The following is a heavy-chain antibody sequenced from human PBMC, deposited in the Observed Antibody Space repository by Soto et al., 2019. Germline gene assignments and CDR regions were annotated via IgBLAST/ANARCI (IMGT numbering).Heavy chain of an antibody. V-gene: IGHV3-48*02. J-gene: IGHJ6*02. CDR2: ISRGSSYI. CDR3: AGRFCSGGNCSPYNYAMDV. Sequence: GGSLRLSCAAPGFSFSTYVMHWVRQAPGKGLEWVSYISRGSSYIYYADSVKGRFTVSRDNAKNSLYLQMNSLRDEDTAVYYCAGRFCSGGNCSPYNYAMDVWGQGTTVTVSS. D-gene: IGHD2-15*01. CDR1: GFSFSTYV.